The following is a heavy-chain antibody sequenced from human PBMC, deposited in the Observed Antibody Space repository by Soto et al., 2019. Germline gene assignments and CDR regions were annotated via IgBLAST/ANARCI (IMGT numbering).Heavy chain of an antibody. V-gene: IGHV4-4*02. Sequence: QVQLQESGPGLVKPSGTLSLTCAVSGGSISSSNWWSWVRQPPGRGLEWIGEIYHSGSTNYNPSLKSRVSISVDKSKNQFSLKLSSVTAADTAVYYCARLVVATIITHYFDYWGQGTLVTVSS. D-gene: IGHD5-12*01. J-gene: IGHJ4*02. CDR3: ARLVVATIITHYFDY. CDR2: IYHSGST. CDR1: GGSISSSNW.